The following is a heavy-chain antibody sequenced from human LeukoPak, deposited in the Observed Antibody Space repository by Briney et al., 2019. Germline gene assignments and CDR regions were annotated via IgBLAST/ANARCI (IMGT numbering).Heavy chain of an antibody. V-gene: IGHV3-21*01. D-gene: IGHD3-22*01. Sequence: PGGSLRLSCAASGFTFSSYSMNWVRQAPGKGLEWVSSISSSSSYIYYADSVKGRFTISRDNAKNSLYLQMNSLRAEDTAVYYCARDTAMIEGAFDIWGQGTMVTVSS. CDR1: GFTFSSYS. CDR2: ISSSSSYI. J-gene: IGHJ3*02. CDR3: ARDTAMIEGAFDI.